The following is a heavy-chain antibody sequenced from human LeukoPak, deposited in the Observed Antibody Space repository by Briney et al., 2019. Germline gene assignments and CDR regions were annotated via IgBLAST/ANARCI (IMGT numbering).Heavy chain of an antibody. CDR2: ISAYNGNT. CDR3: ARSYGDYGNNWFDP. D-gene: IGHD4-17*01. Sequence: ASVKVSCKASGYTFIDYGITWVRQAPGQGLEWMGWISAYNGNTNYAQKLQGRVTMTTDTSTSTAYMELRSLRSDDTAVYYCARSYGDYGNNWFDPWGQGTLVTVSS. J-gene: IGHJ5*02. V-gene: IGHV1-18*01. CDR1: GYTFIDYG.